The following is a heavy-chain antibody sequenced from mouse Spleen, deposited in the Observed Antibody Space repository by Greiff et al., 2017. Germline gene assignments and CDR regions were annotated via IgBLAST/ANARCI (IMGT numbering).Heavy chain of an antibody. Sequence: QVQLQQSGAELAKPGASVKLSCKASGYTFTSYWMHWVKQRPGQGLEWIGYINPSSGYTKYNQKFKDKATLTVDTSSSTAYMQLSSLTSEDSAVYYCARWENFDVWGAGTTGTVSS. D-gene: IGHD4-1*01. J-gene: IGHJ1*01. CDR1: GYTFTSYW. V-gene: IGHV1-7*01. CDR2: INPSSGYT. CDR3: ARWENFDV.